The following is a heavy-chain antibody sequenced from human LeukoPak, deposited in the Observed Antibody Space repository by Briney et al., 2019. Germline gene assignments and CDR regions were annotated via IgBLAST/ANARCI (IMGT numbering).Heavy chain of an antibody. J-gene: IGHJ6*03. D-gene: IGHD6-13*01. CDR3: AGENRQRRYGSTWSHYYYYMDV. CDR1: GGTFSNYA. V-gene: IGHV1-69*05. Sequence: SVKVSCKASGGTFSNYAISWVRQAPGQGLEWMGGIIPIFGTTNYAQKFQGRVTITTGESTSTAYMDLSSLRSEDTAVYYCAGENRQRRYGSTWSHYYYYMDVWGKGTTVTVSS. CDR2: IIPIFGTT.